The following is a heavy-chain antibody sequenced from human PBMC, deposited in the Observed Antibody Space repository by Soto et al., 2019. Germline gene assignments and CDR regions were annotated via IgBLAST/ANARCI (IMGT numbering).Heavy chain of an antibody. CDR3: AKFFVAGTRGYFDS. CDR2: ISASGDNA. CDR1: GFIFSSYA. D-gene: IGHD6-19*01. J-gene: IGHJ4*02. Sequence: QSGGSLRLSCTASGFIFSSYAMSWVRQAPGKGLEWVSAISASGDNAYYADSVKGRFTISRDRSKSLYLQMKSLRAEDTAIYYCAKFFVAGTRGYFDSWGQGXLVTVSS. V-gene: IGHV3-23*01.